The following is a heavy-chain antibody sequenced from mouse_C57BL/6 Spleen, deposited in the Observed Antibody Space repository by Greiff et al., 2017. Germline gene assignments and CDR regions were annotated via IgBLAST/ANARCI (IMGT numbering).Heavy chain of an antibody. D-gene: IGHD2-5*01. J-gene: IGHJ2*01. CDR3: TRDPSTIVGFFDY. CDR1: GFTFSSYA. CDR2: ISSGGDYI. V-gene: IGHV5-9-1*02. Sequence: EVKLMESGEGLVKPGGSLKLSCAASGFTFSSYAMSWVRQTPEKRLEWVAYISSGGDYIYYADTVKGRFTISRDNARNTLYLQMSSLKSEDTAMYYCTRDPSTIVGFFDYWGQGTTLTVSS.